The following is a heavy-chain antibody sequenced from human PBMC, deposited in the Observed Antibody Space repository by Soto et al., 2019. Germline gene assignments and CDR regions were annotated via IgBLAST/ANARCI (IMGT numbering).Heavy chain of an antibody. Sequence: AASVKVSCKASGYTFTGYYMHWVRQAPGQGLEWMGWINPNSGGTNYAQKFQGWVTMTRDTSISTAYMELSRLRSDDTAVYYCARGGGYSGYDWVHYYYMDVWGKGTTVTVSS. V-gene: IGHV1-2*04. J-gene: IGHJ6*03. CDR3: ARGGGYSGYDWVHYYYMDV. CDR2: INPNSGGT. CDR1: GYTFTGYY. D-gene: IGHD5-12*01.